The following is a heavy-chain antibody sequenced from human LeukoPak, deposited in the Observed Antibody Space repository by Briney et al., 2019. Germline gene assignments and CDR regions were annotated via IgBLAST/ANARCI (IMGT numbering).Heavy chain of an antibody. CDR3: ARGYGDFRVEGRYFYS. D-gene: IGHD4-17*01. V-gene: IGHV4-34*01. CDR2: IYYSGST. Sequence: SETLSLTCAVYGGSFSGYYWSWIRQPPGKGLEWIGSIYYSGSTYYNPSLKSRVTISIDTSKKHFFLKLKSVTAADTAVYYCARGYGDFRVEGRYFYSWGQGTLVTVSS. J-gene: IGHJ4*02. CDR1: GGSFSGYY.